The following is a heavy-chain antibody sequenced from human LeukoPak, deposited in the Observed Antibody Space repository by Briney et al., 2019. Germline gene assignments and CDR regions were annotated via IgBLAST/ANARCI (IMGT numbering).Heavy chain of an antibody. CDR1: GGSFSSYC. J-gene: IGHJ4*02. V-gene: IGHV4-4*07. Sequence: PSETLSLTCAVSGGSFSSYCGSWIRQPAGKGLGWIGRTYTGGSTTYNPSLKSRVTMSVDTSKNQFSLKLSSVTAADTAVYYCAREASRITIFGVVIKGRFDYWGQGTLVTVSS. CDR2: TYTGGST. CDR3: AREASRITIFGVVIKGRFDY. D-gene: IGHD3-3*01.